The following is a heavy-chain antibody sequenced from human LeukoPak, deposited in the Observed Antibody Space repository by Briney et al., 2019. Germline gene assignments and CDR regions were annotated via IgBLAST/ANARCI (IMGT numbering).Heavy chain of an antibody. Sequence: QTGGSLRLSCSASGFTFSSYAMGWVRQAPGKGLEWVSVIYSGGTTYYADSVKGRFTISRDNSKNTLYLQMNSLRAEDTAMYYCAGSYYAGGQGTLVTVSS. V-gene: IGHV3-66*01. CDR3: AGSYYA. D-gene: IGHD3-3*01. J-gene: IGHJ4*02. CDR1: GFTFSSYA. CDR2: IYSGGTT.